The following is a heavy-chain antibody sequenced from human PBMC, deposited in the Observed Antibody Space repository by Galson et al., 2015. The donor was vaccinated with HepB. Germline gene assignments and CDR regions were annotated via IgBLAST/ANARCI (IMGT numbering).Heavy chain of an antibody. D-gene: IGHD3-10*01. J-gene: IGHJ3*02. CDR2: IHPSDYDT. Sequence: QSGAEVKKPGESLKITCKASEYTFTKYWIGWVRQMPGKGLEWMGLIHPSDYDTRYSPSFQGQVTISADESISSASLRWTSLKASDTAMYFCARLRPAGDVFDIWGQGTMVTVSS. CDR1: EYTFTKYW. CDR3: ARLRPAGDVFDI. V-gene: IGHV5-51*01.